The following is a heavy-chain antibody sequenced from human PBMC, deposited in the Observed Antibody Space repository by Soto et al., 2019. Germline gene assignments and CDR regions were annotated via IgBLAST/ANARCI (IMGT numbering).Heavy chain of an antibody. J-gene: IGHJ4*02. Sequence: QVQLVESGGGVVQPGRSLRLSCAASGFTFSSYAMHWVRQAPGKVLEWVAVISYDGSNKYYADSVKGRFTISRDNSKNTLYLQMISLRAEDTAVYYCARVPYYDFWSGYDFDYWGQGTLVTVSS. CDR3: ARVPYYDFWSGYDFDY. CDR1: GFTFSSYA. CDR2: ISYDGSNK. D-gene: IGHD3-3*01. V-gene: IGHV3-30-3*01.